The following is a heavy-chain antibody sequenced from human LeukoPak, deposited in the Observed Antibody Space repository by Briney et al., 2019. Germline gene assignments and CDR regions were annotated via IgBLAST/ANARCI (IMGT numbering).Heavy chain of an antibody. CDR1: AFTFSSYA. CDR3: AKVTCSGGNCWPHYYYGMDV. Sequence: PGGSLRLSCAASAFTFSSYAMSWVRQAPGKGLEWVSAIIGSGGNTYYADSVKGRFTISRDNSKDTLYLQMNSLRAEDTAVYYCAKVTCSGGNCWPHYYYGMDVWGQGTTVTVSS. CDR2: IIGSGGNT. D-gene: IGHD2-15*01. V-gene: IGHV3-23*01. J-gene: IGHJ6*02.